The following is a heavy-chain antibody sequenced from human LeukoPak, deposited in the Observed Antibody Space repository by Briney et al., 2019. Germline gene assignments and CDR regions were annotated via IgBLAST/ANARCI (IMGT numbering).Heavy chain of an antibody. J-gene: IGHJ4*02. CDR3: VRDYSWCFDY. V-gene: IGHV3-48*01. CDR2: IKSDSSTI. D-gene: IGHD6-13*01. CDR1: GFTFSSRA. Sequence: QTGGSLRLSCAASGFTFSSRAMNWVRQAPGKGLEWISYIKSDSSTIYYADSVKGRFTISRDNAKNSLYLQMNSLRAEDTAVYYCVRDYSWCFDYWGQGTLVTVSS.